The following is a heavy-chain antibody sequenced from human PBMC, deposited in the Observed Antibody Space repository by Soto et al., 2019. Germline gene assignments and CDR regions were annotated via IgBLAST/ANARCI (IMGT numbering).Heavy chain of an antibody. CDR1: GFTFSSHE. J-gene: IGHJ1*01. D-gene: IGHD2-8*01. V-gene: IGHV3-48*03. CDR2: ISGSGSTI. Sequence: PGGSLRLSCEATGFTFSSHEMNWIRQTPGKRLEWISKISGSGSTINYADSVKGGFTISRDNVQRTLHLQMDSLRVEDTGVYYCARGGVYWGRGTLVTVSS. CDR3: ARGGVY.